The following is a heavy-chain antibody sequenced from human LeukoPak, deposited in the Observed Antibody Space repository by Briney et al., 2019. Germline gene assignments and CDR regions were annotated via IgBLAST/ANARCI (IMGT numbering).Heavy chain of an antibody. CDR2: IHSSGST. V-gene: IGHV4-59*08. Sequence: SETLSLTCSDSGGSISNNHWSWIRQSPEKGLEWIGYIHSSGSTDYNPSFKSRVVVSVDTSKSQFSLKLYSVTAADTAVYYCARHGLKLVGASTIYFDNWGQGTLVTVSS. D-gene: IGHD1-26*01. CDR3: ARHGLKLVGASTIYFDN. J-gene: IGHJ4*02. CDR1: GGSISNNH.